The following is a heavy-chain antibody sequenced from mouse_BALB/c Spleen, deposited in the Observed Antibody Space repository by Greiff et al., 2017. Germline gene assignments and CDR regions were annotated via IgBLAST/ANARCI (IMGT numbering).Heavy chain of an antibody. V-gene: IGHV5-12-1*01. CDR2: ISSGGGST. D-gene: IGHD1-1*01. CDR1: GFAFSSYD. Sequence: DVMLVESGGGLVKPGGSLKLSCAASGFAFSSYDMSWVRQTPEKRLEWVAYISSGGGSTYYPDTVKGRFTISRDNAKNTLYLQMSSLKSEDTAMYYCARHLITTVVATGRYFDYWGQGTTLTVSS. J-gene: IGHJ2*01. CDR3: ARHLITTVVATGRYFDY.